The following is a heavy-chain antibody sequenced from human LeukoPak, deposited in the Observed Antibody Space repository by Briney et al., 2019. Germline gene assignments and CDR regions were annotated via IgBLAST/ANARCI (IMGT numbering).Heavy chain of an antibody. J-gene: IGHJ4*02. CDR3: AREPGGSGIAAAIQNY. CDR2: IYSGGST. Sequence: GGSLRLSCAASGFTVSSNYMSWVRQAPGKGLEWVSVIYSGGSTYYADSVKGRFTISRDNSKNTLYPQMNSLRAEDTAVYYCAREPGGSGIAAAIQNYWGQGTLVTVSS. D-gene: IGHD6-13*01. CDR1: GFTVSSNY. V-gene: IGHV3-66*01.